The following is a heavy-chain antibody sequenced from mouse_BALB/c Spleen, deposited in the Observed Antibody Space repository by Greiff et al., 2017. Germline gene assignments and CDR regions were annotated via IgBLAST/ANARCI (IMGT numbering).Heavy chain of an antibody. V-gene: IGHV5-6-3*01. D-gene: IGHD2-4*01. CDR2: INSNGGST. CDR3: AREEGYYDYDDWYFDV. J-gene: IGHJ1*01. Sequence: DVQLVESGGGLVQPGGSLKLSCAASGFTFSSYGMSWVRQTPDKRLELVATINSNGGSTYYPDSVKGRFTISRDNAKNTLYLQMSSLKSEDTAMYYCAREEGYYDYDDWYFDVWGAGTTVTVSS. CDR1: GFTFSSYG.